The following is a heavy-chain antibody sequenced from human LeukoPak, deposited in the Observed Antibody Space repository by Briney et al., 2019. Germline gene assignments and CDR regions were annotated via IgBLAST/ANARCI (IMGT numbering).Heavy chain of an antibody. CDR2: INGGGVNT. Sequence: GGSLRLSCAASGFTFSSYAMSWVRQAPGKGLEWVSTINGGGVNTHYADSVGGRFTISRDNSKNTLFLQMNSLRDEDTAVYYCAKDMYSNYGPADYWGQGNLVTVSS. V-gene: IGHV3-23*01. CDR1: GFTFSSYA. J-gene: IGHJ4*02. D-gene: IGHD4-11*01. CDR3: AKDMYSNYGPADY.